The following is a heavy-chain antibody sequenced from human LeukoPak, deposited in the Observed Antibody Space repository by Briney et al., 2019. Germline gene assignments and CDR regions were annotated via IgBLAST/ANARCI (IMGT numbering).Heavy chain of an antibody. J-gene: IGHJ4*02. V-gene: IGHV3-11*05. CDR1: GFTFSDHY. CDR2: ISTTSGFT. D-gene: IGHD3-16*01. Sequence: GGSLRLSCAASGFTFSDHYMTWIRRAPGKGLEWVSYISTTSGFTNYADSVRGRFTISRDNSKNSLYLQMNTLRAEDTAVYYCAKGSPPGDWGQGTLVTVSS. CDR3: AKGSPPGD.